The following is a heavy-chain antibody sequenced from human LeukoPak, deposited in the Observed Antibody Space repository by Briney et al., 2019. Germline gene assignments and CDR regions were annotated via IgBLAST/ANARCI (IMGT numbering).Heavy chain of an antibody. CDR1: GFTFSTYW. Sequence: PGESLKISCAASGFTFSTYWMHWVRQTPGKGLVWVSSIRNDGTTTNYADSVKGRFTISRDNAKNTLYLQMNSLRAEDTAVYYCVRLYKIEGADLWGRGTLVTVSS. CDR3: VRLYKIEGADL. CDR2: IRNDGTTT. D-gene: IGHD1-14*01. V-gene: IGHV3-74*01. J-gene: IGHJ2*01.